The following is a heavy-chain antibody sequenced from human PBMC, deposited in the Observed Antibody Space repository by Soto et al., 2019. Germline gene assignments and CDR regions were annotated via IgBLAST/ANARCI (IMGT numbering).Heavy chain of an antibody. D-gene: IGHD2-15*01. V-gene: IGHV4-34*01. CDR1: GGSFSGYY. CDR3: ARHPTGFPNWIDP. CDR2: INHSGST. J-gene: IGHJ5*02. Sequence: SETLSLTCAVYGGSFSGYYWSWIRQPPGKGLEWIGEINHSGSTNYNPSLKSRVTISVDTSKNQFSLRLTSVTAADTALYYCARHPTGFPNWIDPWGQGIMVTVSS.